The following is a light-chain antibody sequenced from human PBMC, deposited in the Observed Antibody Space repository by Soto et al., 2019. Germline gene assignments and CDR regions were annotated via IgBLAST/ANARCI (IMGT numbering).Light chain of an antibody. J-gene: IGKJ4*01. CDR2: DAS. CDR1: QDIRNY. Sequence: IQLTQSPSSLSASVGDRVTVTCRASQDIRNYLAWYQQKPGKAPKLLICDASTLYSRAPSRFSGSGSGTEFTITISVLQPEDFAVYFCQQLRSYPTPCGGGNKVEI. V-gene: IGKV1-9*01. CDR3: QQLRSYPTP.